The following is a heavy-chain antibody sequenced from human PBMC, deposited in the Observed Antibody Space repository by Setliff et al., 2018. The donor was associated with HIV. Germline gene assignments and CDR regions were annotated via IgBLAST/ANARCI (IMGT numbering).Heavy chain of an antibody. Sequence: SETLSLTCTVSGGSISTDYWTWVRQSAGKGLEWIGRIQTSEGTKYNPSLNSRVTVSIDTSKNQFSLKLSSVTAADTAVYYCASHIAVGPLGYFDYWGQGTPVTVSS. J-gene: IGHJ4*02. V-gene: IGHV4-4*07. D-gene: IGHD6-19*01. CDR3: ASHIAVGPLGYFDY. CDR1: GGSISTDY. CDR2: IQTSEGT.